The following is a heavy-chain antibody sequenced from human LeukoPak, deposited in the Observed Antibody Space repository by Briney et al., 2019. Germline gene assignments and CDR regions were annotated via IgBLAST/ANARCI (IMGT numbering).Heavy chain of an antibody. CDR2: IFYTGTT. V-gene: IGHV4-59*08. CDR3: ARHGQQLALVRYYFDY. Sequence: KPSETLSLTCTVSGGSISSFAGSWIRQPPGKGLEWIGYIFYTGTTNYNPSLKSRVTISLDTSKNRISLKLTSVTAADTAVYYCARHGQQLALVRYYFDYWGQGILVTVSS. D-gene: IGHD6-13*01. J-gene: IGHJ4*02. CDR1: GGSISSFA.